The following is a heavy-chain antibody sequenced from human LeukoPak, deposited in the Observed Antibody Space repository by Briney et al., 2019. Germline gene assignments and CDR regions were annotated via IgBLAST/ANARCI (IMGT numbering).Heavy chain of an antibody. J-gene: IGHJ5*02. Sequence: GASVKVSCKASGYTFTSYDINWVRQATGQGLEWMGWVNPNSGNTGYAQKFQGRVTITRNTSISTAYMELSSLRSEDTAVYYCARGGRRFVGYCSSTSCYEFDPWGQGTLVTVSS. CDR1: GYTFTSYD. D-gene: IGHD2-2*01. CDR3: ARGGRRFVGYCSSTSCYEFDP. CDR2: VNPNSGNT. V-gene: IGHV1-8*03.